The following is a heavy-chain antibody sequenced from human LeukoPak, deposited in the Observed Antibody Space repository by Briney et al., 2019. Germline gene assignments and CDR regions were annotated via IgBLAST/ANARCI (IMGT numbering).Heavy chain of an antibody. CDR1: GGSISSYY. Sequence: SETLLLTCTVSGGSISSYYWSWIRQPPEKGLEFIGYIYYSGNTNYNPSLKSRVTISVDTSKNQFSLKLSSVTAADTAVYYCARIDTSGYNGYSFDYWGQGTLVTVSS. D-gene: IGHD3-22*01. CDR3: ARIDTSGYNGYSFDY. CDR2: IYYSGNT. V-gene: IGHV4-59*12. J-gene: IGHJ4*02.